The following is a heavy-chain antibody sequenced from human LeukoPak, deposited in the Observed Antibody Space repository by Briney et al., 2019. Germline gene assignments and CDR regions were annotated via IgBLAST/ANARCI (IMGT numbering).Heavy chain of an antibody. CDR1: GFTFSSYW. CDR2: IKQDGSEK. CDR3: ARYCSSTSCYPVDRNMDV. J-gene: IGHJ6*04. V-gene: IGHV3-7*01. Sequence: GGSLRLSCAASGFTFSSYWMSWVRQAPGKGLEWVANIKQDGSEKYYVDPVKGRFTISRDNAKNSLYLQMNSLRAEDTAVYYCARYCSSTSCYPVDRNMDVWGIGTTVTVSS. D-gene: IGHD2-2*01.